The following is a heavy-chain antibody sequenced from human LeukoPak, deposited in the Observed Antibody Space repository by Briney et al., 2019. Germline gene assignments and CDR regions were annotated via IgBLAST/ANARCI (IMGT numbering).Heavy chain of an antibody. D-gene: IGHD2-2*01. CDR3: ARLGYCGSTSLC. Sequence: ASVKVSCKASGYTFTGYYMHWVRQAPGQGLEWMGWINPNSGGTNYAQKFQGRVTMTRDTSISTAYMVLSRLTSDDTAVYYCARLGYCGSTSLCWGQGTTVTVSS. CDR1: GYTFTGYY. V-gene: IGHV1-2*02. CDR2: INPNSGGT. J-gene: IGHJ6*02.